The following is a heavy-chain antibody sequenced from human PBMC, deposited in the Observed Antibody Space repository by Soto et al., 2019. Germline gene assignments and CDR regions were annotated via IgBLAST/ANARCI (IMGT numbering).Heavy chain of an antibody. D-gene: IGHD3-22*01. Sequence: GESLKISCKGSGYRFTIYWLGWVRQMSGKGLEWMGIIYPGDSDTRYSPSFQGQVTISADKSISTAYLQWSSLKASDTAMYYCARHGPRVYYDNSDYCYYGMDVWGQGTTVTVSS. J-gene: IGHJ6*02. CDR2: IYPGDSDT. CDR3: ARHGPRVYYDNSDYCYYGMDV. V-gene: IGHV5-51*01. CDR1: GYRFTIYW.